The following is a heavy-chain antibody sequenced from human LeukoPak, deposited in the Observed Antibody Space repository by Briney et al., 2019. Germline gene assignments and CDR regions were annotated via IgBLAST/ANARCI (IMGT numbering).Heavy chain of an antibody. CDR2: IIPIFGTA. D-gene: IGHD3-22*01. Sequence: SVKVSCKASGGTFSSYAISWVRQAPGQGLEWMGGIIPIFGTANYAQKFQGRVTSTADESTSTAYTELSSLRSEDTAVYYCARTTYYYDSSGYYRYAFDIWGQGTMVTVSS. J-gene: IGHJ3*02. CDR1: GGTFSSYA. V-gene: IGHV1-69*13. CDR3: ARTTYYYDSSGYYRYAFDI.